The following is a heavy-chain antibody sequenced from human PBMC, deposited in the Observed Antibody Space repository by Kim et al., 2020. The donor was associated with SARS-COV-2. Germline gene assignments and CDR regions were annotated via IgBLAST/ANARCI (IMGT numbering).Heavy chain of an antibody. J-gene: IGHJ3*02. V-gene: IGHV4-39*01. CDR3: ARHYYDSSGYFSSSRYAFDI. D-gene: IGHD3-22*01. Sequence: RVTLSVDTSKNQFSLKLSSVTAADTAVYYCARHYYDSSGYFSSSRYAFDIWGQGTMVTVSS.